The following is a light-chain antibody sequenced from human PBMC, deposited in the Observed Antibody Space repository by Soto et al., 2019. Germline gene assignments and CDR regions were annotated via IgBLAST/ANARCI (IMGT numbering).Light chain of an antibody. V-gene: IGKV3-20*01. J-gene: IGKJ1*01. CDR2: SAS. Sequence: EIVLTHSPGTLSLSPGERGTLSCRASQNLGTLYLAWFQQKSGQAPRLLIYSASRRATGIPDRFNGSGSGTDFTLTINRVEHEDFAVYFCQQYAGSPRTFGQGTKVDIK. CDR1: QNLGTLY. CDR3: QQYAGSPRT.